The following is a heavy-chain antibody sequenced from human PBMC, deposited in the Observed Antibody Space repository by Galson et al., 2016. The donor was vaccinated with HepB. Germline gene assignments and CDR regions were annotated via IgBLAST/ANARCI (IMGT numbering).Heavy chain of an antibody. CDR2: ISSSGST. CDR3: SSEWSGSVCYRD. CDR1: GFTFNTYG. J-gene: IGHJ4*02. D-gene: IGHD2-8*01. V-gene: IGHV3-23*01. Sequence: SLRLSCAASGFTFNTYGIWVRQAPGKGLEWVSGISSSGSTCYADSVKGRFTISRDNSKNTLYLQMNSLTVEDTAVYYCSSEWSGSVCYRDWGQGTLVTVSS.